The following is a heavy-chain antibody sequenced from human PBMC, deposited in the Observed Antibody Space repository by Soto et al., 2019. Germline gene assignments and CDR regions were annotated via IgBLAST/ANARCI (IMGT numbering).Heavy chain of an antibody. Sequence: QVQLVQSGDEVKKPGASVKVSCKASGYIFVNYGIAWVRQAPGQGLEWMGWISPYTGNTHSATKVQGRLTMTTDTSTSTAYTDLGSLTSDDTAVYYCVMLDNYVTPTPQDVWGQGTTVTVSS. J-gene: IGHJ6*02. D-gene: IGHD3-16*01. CDR2: ISPYTGNT. CDR1: GYIFVNYG. CDR3: VMLDNYVTPTPQDV. V-gene: IGHV1-18*01.